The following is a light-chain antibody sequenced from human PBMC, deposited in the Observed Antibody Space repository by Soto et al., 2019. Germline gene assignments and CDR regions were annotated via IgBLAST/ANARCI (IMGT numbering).Light chain of an antibody. CDR2: DVT. Sequence: QSVLTQPRSVSGSPGQSVTISCTGTSSDVGGYNYVSWYQHHPGVAPKLMISDVTERPSGIPDRFSGSKSGNTASLTISGLQAEDEADYYCCSYAGSYTLVFGGGTKLTVL. CDR3: CSYAGSYTLV. J-gene: IGLJ2*01. V-gene: IGLV2-11*01. CDR1: SSDVGGYNY.